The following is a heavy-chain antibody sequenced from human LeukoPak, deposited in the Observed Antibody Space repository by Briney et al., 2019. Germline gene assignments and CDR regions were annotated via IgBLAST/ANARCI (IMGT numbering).Heavy chain of an antibody. V-gene: IGHV3-23*01. CDR1: GFTFSSYG. CDR2: ISGSGGST. CDR3: AVTTVGFALDY. D-gene: IGHD4-17*01. J-gene: IGHJ4*02. Sequence: WGSLRLSCAASGFTFSSYGMSWVRQAPGKGLEWVSAISGSGGSTYYADSVKGRFTISRDNSKNTLYLQMNSLRAEDTAVYYCAVTTVGFALDYWGQGTLVTVSS.